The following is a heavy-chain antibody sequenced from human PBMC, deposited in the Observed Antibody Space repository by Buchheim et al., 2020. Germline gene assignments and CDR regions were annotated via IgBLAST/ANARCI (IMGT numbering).Heavy chain of an antibody. CDR1: GFTFSSYA. CDR2: ISGSGGST. D-gene: IGHD3-22*01. CDR3: AKDGPYYYDSSGYTHRGGFDY. Sequence: EVQLLESGGGLVQPGGSLRLSCAASGFTFSSYAMSWVRQAPGKGLEWVSAISGSGGSTYYADSVKGRFTISRDNSKNTRYLQMNSLRAEDTAVYYCAKDGPYYYDSSGYTHRGGFDYWGQGTL. J-gene: IGHJ4*02. V-gene: IGHV3-23*01.